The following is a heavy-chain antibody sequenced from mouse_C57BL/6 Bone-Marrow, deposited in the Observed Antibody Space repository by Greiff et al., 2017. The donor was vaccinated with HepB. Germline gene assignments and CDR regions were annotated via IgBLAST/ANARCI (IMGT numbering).Heavy chain of an antibody. D-gene: IGHD2-5*01. Sequence: QVQLQQSGAELARPGASVKLSCKASGYTFTSYGISWVKQRTGQGLEWIGEIYPRSGNTYYNEKFKGKATLTADKSSSTAYMELRSLTSEDSAVYFCARSFYYSNYEGWFAYWGQGTLVTVSA. CDR3: ARSFYYSNYEGWFAY. CDR1: GYTFTSYG. CDR2: IYPRSGNT. V-gene: IGHV1-81*01. J-gene: IGHJ3*01.